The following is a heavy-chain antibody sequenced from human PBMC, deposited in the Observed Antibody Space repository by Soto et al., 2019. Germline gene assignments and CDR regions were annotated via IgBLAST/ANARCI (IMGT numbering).Heavy chain of an antibody. CDR1: GFTFSSYS. D-gene: IGHD6-19*01. J-gene: IGHJ4*02. Sequence: PGGSLRLSCAASGFTFSSYSMNWVRQAPGKGLEWVSYISSSSSTIYYADSVKGRFTISRDNAKNSLYLQMNSLRDEDTAVYYCARDLSSGWHGYFDYWGQGTLVTVSS. CDR2: ISSSSSTI. V-gene: IGHV3-48*02. CDR3: ARDLSSGWHGYFDY.